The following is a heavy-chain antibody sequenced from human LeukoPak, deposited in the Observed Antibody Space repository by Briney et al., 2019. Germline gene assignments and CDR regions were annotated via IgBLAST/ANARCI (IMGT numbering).Heavy chain of an antibody. CDR1: GYTFTHYA. CDR3: ARDNHPNWFDP. Sequence: ASVKVSCKASGYTFTHYAIHWVRQAPGQRLEWMGWINAGNGNTKYSQEFQGRVTITRDTSASTAYMELSSLRSEDMAVYYCARDNHPNWFDPWGQGTLVTVSS. V-gene: IGHV1-3*03. CDR2: INAGNGNT. J-gene: IGHJ5*02.